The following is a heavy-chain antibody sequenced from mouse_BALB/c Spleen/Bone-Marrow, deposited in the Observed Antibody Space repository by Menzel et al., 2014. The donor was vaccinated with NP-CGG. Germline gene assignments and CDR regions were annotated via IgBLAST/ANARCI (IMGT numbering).Heavy chain of an antibody. D-gene: IGHD2-3*01. Sequence: QVQLQQSGAELVKPGAPVKLSCKASGYTFTSYWMNWVKQRPGRGLEWIGRIDPSDSETHYNQKFKDKATLTVDKSSSTAYIQLSSLTSEDSAVYYCARALGDGYYYAMDYWAQGPSVTVSS. CDR2: IDPSDSET. V-gene: IGHV1-69*02. CDR1: GYTFTSYW. J-gene: IGHJ4*01. CDR3: ARALGDGYYYAMDY.